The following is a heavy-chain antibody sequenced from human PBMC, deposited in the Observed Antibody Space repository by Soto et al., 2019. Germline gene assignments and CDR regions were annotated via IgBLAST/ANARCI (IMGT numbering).Heavy chain of an antibody. Sequence: ASVKVSCKASGYTFTGYYMHWVRQAPGQGLEWMGWINPNSGGTNYAQKFQGWVTMTRDTSISTAYMELSRLRSDDTAVYYCARERIAAAGTGRVAYAFDIWGQGTMVTVS. V-gene: IGHV1-2*04. CDR3: ARERIAAAGTGRVAYAFDI. D-gene: IGHD6-13*01. CDR1: GYTFTGYY. J-gene: IGHJ3*02. CDR2: INPNSGGT.